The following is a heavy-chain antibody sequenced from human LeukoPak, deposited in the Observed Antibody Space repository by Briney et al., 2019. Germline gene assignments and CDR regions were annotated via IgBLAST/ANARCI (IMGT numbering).Heavy chain of an antibody. CDR1: GGSISSGDYY. V-gene: IGHV4-30-4*08. CDR3: ARDGPPYCGGDCYSRYFQH. Sequence: SQTLSLTCTVSGGSISSGDYYWSWIRQPPEKGLEWIGYIYYSGSTYYNPSLKSRVTISVDTSKNQFSLKLSSVTAADTAVYYCARDGPPYCGGDCYSRYFQHWGQGTLVTVSS. J-gene: IGHJ1*01. CDR2: IYYSGST. D-gene: IGHD2-21*01.